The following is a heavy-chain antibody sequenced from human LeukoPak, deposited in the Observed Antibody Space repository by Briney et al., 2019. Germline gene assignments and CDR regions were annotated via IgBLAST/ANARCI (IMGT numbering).Heavy chain of an antibody. CDR2: IYRSGST. D-gene: IGHD1-26*01. J-gene: IGHJ5*02. CDR1: GYSISSGYY. CDR3: ASGRLDPLKWFDP. V-gene: IGHV4-38-2*01. Sequence: SETLSLTCAVSGYSISSGYYWGWIRQPPGKGLEWIGSIYRSGSTYYNPSLKSRVTMSVDTSKNQFSLRLTSVTAADTAVYYCASGRLDPLKWFDPWGQGTLVTVSS.